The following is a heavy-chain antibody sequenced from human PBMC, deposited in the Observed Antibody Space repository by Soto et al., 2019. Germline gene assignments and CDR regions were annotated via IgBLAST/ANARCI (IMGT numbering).Heavy chain of an antibody. CDR2: ISISGSGCST. CDR1: GFTFRSYA. V-gene: IGHV3-23*01. J-gene: IGHJ6*02. Sequence: GGSLRLSCAASGFTFRSYAMSWVRQAPGKGLEWVSAISISGSGCSTYYADSVKGRFTISRDNSKNTLYLQMNSLRAEDTAVYYCARGPRQWLTLNYYYYGMDVWGQGTTVTVSS. D-gene: IGHD6-19*01. CDR3: ARGPRQWLTLNYYYYGMDV.